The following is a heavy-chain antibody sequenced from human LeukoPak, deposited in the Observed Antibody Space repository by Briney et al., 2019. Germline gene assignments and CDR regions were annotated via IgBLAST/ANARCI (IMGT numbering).Heavy chain of an antibody. CDR3: ARGRWSSSWTLYFDY. Sequence: SETLSLTCAVYGGSFSGYYWSWIRQPPGKGLEWIGEINHSGSTNYNPSLKSRVTISVDTSKNQFSLKLSSVTAADTAVYYCARGRWSSSWTLYFDYWGQGTLVTVSS. CDR1: GGSFSGYY. CDR2: INHSGST. V-gene: IGHV4-34*01. J-gene: IGHJ4*02. D-gene: IGHD6-13*01.